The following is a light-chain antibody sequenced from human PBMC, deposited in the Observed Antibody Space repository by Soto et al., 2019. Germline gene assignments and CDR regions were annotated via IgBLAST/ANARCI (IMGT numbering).Light chain of an antibody. CDR3: SSYTSSSTLVYV. CDR2: DVS. Sequence: LTQPASVSGSPGQSITISCTGTSSDVGGYNYVSWYQQHPGKAPKLMIYDVSNRPSGVPNRFSGSKSGNTASLTISGLQAEDEAEYYCSSYTSSSTLVYVFGTGTKLTVL. J-gene: IGLJ1*01. CDR1: SSDVGGYNY. V-gene: IGLV2-14*03.